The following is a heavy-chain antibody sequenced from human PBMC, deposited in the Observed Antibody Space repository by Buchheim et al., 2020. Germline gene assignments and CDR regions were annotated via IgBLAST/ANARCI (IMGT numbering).Heavy chain of an antibody. CDR1: GYTFTGYH. Sequence: QVQLVQSGAEVQKPGASVKVSCKASGYTFTGYHINWVRQATGQGLEWMVWMSPNTGDTAYAQKFQGRVTMTRDTSITTAYMELSSLTSEDTGVYYCARGIANGVDVWGQGAT. CDR2: MSPNTGDT. J-gene: IGHJ6*02. D-gene: IGHD2-21*01. V-gene: IGHV1-8*01. CDR3: ARGIANGVDV.